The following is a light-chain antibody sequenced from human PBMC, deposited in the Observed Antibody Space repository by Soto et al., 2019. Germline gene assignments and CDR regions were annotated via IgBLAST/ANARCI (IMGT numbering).Light chain of an antibody. J-gene: IGLJ1*01. V-gene: IGLV2-14*03. CDR2: DVS. CDR1: SSDVGAYNS. CDR3: SSSTTSTTRV. Sequence: QSALTQPASVSGSPGRSITLSCTGTSSDVGAYNSVSWYQQHPGKAPKLIIYDVSTRPSGVSNRFSGSKSGNTASLTISGLQAEDEADYYCSSSTTSTTRVFGTGTKVTVL.